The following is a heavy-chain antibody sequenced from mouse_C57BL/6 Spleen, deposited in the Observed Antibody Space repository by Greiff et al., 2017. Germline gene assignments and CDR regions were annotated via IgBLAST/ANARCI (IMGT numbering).Heavy chain of an antibody. D-gene: IGHD2-4*01. CDR3: AREDYDPDWYLDV. J-gene: IGHJ1*03. CDR2: IYPRSGNT. Sequence: QVQLQQSGAELVRPGASVKLSCKASGYTFTSYGISWVKQRTGQGLEWIGEIYPRSGNTYYNEKFKGKATLTADKSSSTAYMELRSLTSEDSSVYLCAREDYDPDWYLDVWGTGTTVTVSS. V-gene: IGHV1-81*01. CDR1: GYTFTSYG.